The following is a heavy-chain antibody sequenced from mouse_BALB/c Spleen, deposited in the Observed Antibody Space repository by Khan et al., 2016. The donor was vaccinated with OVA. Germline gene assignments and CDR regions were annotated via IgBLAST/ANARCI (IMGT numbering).Heavy chain of an antibody. J-gene: IGHJ4*01. CDR3: ARDGSRDNYAMDY. V-gene: IGHV3-2*02. D-gene: IGHD2-3*01. CDR2: ISSSGST. Sequence: VQLKESGPGLVKPSQSLSLTCTVTGYSITSDYAWNWIRQFPGNKLEWMGYISSSGSTNYNPAHKSRISITRDTSKNRFFLQLKSVTTEDTATYYCARDGSRDNYAMDYWGQGTSVTASS. CDR1: GYSITSDYA.